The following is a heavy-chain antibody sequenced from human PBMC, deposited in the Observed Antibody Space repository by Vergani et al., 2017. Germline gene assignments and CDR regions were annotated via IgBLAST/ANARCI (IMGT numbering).Heavy chain of an antibody. CDR1: VYPFTSYD. J-gene: IGHJ5*02. CDR2: MNPNSGNT. V-gene: IGHV1-8*03. CDR3: ARTPYYYDSSGPLWFDP. D-gene: IGHD3-22*01. Sequence: QVQLVQSGAEVKKPGASVKVPCKASVYPFTSYDINWVRQATGQGLEWMGWMNPNSGNTGYAQKFQGRVTITRNTSISTAYMELSSLRSEDTAVYYCARTPYYYDSSGPLWFDPWGQGTLVTVSS.